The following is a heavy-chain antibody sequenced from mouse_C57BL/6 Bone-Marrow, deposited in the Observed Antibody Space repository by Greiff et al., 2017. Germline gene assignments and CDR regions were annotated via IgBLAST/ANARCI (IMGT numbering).Heavy chain of an antibody. J-gene: IGHJ3*01. CDR3: ARCYYGSSPWFAY. V-gene: IGHV1-55*01. CDR1: GYTFTSYW. Sequence: QVQLQQPGAELVKPGASVKMSCKASGYTFTSYWITWVKQRPGQGLEWIGDINPGSGSTNYNEKFKSKATLTVDTSSSTAYMQLSSLTSEDSAVYYCARCYYGSSPWFAYWGQGTLVTVSA. D-gene: IGHD1-1*01. CDR2: INPGSGST.